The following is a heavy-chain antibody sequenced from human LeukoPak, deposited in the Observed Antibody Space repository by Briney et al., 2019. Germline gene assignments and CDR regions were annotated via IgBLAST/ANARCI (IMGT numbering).Heavy chain of an antibody. CDR1: GGSISSYY. V-gene: IGHV4-59*12. J-gene: IGHJ2*01. Sequence: PSETLSLTCTVSGGSISSYYWSWIRQPPGKGLEWIGYIYYSGSTNYNPSLKSRVTISVDTSKSQFSLKLSSVTAADTAVYYCARGRAMVSGDPRHKTTWYFDLWGRGTLVTVSS. CDR3: ARGRAMVSGDPRHKTTWYFDL. CDR2: IYYSGST. D-gene: IGHD5-18*01.